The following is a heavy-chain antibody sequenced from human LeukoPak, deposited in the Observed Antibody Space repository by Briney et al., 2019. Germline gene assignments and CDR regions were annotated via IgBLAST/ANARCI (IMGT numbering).Heavy chain of an antibody. V-gene: IGHV3-30-3*01. D-gene: IGHD4-23*01. CDR3: AREFGHNRWYFDY. CDR1: GFTFSSYA. J-gene: IGHJ4*02. Sequence: GGSLRLSCAASGFTFSSYAMHWVRQAPGKGLEWVAVISYDGSNKYYADSVKGRFTISRDNSLNTLHLQMNSLKTEDTAVYYCAREFGHNRWYFDYWGQGALVTVSS. CDR2: ISYDGSNK.